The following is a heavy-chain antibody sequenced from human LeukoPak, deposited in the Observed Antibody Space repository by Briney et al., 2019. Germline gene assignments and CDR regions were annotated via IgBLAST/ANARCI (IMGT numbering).Heavy chain of an antibody. CDR2: MYNSGST. Sequence: SETLSLTCTVSGGSISGPYWSWIRQPPGKGLEWIAYMYNSGSTNYNPSLKGRVTISIDTSKNQFSLKLSSLTAADTAIYYCARGIESYGDYGYWGQGILVTVSS. CDR3: ARGIESYGDYGY. CDR1: GGSISGPY. D-gene: IGHD4-17*01. V-gene: IGHV4-59*11. J-gene: IGHJ4*02.